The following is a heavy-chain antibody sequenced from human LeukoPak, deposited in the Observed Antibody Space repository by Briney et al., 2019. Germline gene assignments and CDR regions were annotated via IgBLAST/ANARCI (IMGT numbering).Heavy chain of an antibody. Sequence: SQTLSLTCTVSGDSISSGTYYWSWIRQPAGKGLEWIGRIHISGSTTYNPSLKSRVDISVDTSKNLFSLKLSSVTAADTAVYYCARHVKSGSSGGNFDYWGQGTLVTVSS. CDR3: ARHVKSGSSGGNFDY. D-gene: IGHD1-26*01. J-gene: IGHJ4*02. CDR2: IHISGST. CDR1: GDSISSGTYY. V-gene: IGHV4-61*02.